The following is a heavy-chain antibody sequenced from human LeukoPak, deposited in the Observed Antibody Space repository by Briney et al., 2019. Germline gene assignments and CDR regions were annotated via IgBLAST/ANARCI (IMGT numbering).Heavy chain of an antibody. Sequence: AASVKVSCKTSGYTFTGYYIHWVRQAPGQGLEWMGWIDPNSGGTNYAQKFQGRVTMTRDTSISTAYMELSRLTSADTAVCRCATPSSSSWYGFDPWGQGTLVTVSS. CDR1: GYTFTGYY. V-gene: IGHV1-2*02. CDR2: IDPNSGGT. D-gene: IGHD6-13*01. J-gene: IGHJ5*02. CDR3: ATPSSSSWYGFDP.